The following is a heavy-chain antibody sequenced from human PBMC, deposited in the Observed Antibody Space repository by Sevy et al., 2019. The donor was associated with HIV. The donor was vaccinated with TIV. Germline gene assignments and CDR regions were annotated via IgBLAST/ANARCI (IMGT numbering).Heavy chain of an antibody. V-gene: IGHV3-21*01. CDR3: ARDQKGEYSGYDGAGYYGMDV. CDR2: ISSSSTYK. Sequence: GGSLRLSSAASGFTFSIYSMIWVRQAPGKGLEWVSSISSSSTYKYYADSVKGRFTISRDNAKNSLYLQMNSLRAEDTAVYYCARDQKGEYSGYDGAGYYGMDVWGQGITVTVSS. J-gene: IGHJ6*02. CDR1: GFTFSIYS. D-gene: IGHD5-12*01.